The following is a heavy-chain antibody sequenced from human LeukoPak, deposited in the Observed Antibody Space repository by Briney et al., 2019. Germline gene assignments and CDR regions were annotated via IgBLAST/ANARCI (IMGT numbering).Heavy chain of an antibody. D-gene: IGHD2-21*02. Sequence: ASETLSLTCAVYGGSFSGYYWSWIRQPPGKGLEWIGEINHSGSTNYNPSLKSRVTISVDTSKNQFSLKLSSVTAADTAVYYCARGGKNVVVTALDYWGQGTLVTVSS. CDR1: GGSFSGYY. V-gene: IGHV4-34*01. CDR3: ARGGKNVVVTALDY. J-gene: IGHJ4*02. CDR2: INHSGST.